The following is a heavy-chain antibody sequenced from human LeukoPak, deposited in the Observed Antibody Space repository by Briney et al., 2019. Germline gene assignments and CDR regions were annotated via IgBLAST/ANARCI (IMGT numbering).Heavy chain of an antibody. D-gene: IGHD3-9*01. J-gene: IGHJ4*02. Sequence: QAGGSLRLSCAASGFTFSSYVMNWVRQAPGKGLEWVSYISSSGSTIYYADSVKGRFTISRDNAKNSLYLQMNSLRAEDTAVYYCAPYYDILTGYPYWGQGTLVTVSS. CDR2: ISSSGSTI. CDR3: APYYDILTGYPY. V-gene: IGHV3-48*03. CDR1: GFTFSSYV.